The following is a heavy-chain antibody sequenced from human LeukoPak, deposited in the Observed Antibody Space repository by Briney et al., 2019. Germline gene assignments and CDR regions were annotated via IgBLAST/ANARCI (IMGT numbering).Heavy chain of an antibody. CDR1: GFTFSDYY. CDR2: ISSSGRTK. J-gene: IGHJ4*02. Sequence: PGGSLRLSCAASGFTFSDYYMSWIRQAPGKGLEWVSYISSSGRTKYYADSVKGRFTISRDNARYSLYLQMNSLRAEDTAVYYCARALSSGYYYHYWGQGTLVTVSS. V-gene: IGHV3-11*01. D-gene: IGHD3-22*01. CDR3: ARALSSGYYYHY.